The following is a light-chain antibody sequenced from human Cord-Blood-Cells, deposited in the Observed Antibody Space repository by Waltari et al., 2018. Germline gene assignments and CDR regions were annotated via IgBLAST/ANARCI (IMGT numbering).Light chain of an antibody. CDR1: QSVSSN. CDR2: GAS. CDR3: QQYNNGPPLT. Sequence: IVMTQSPATLSVSPGERATLSCRASQSVSSNSAWYQQKPGQAPRLRIYGASNRATGIPGRFSGSGSGTEFTLTISSLQYEDFAVYYCQQYNNGPPLTFGGGTKVEIK. V-gene: IGKV3-15*01. J-gene: IGKJ4*01.